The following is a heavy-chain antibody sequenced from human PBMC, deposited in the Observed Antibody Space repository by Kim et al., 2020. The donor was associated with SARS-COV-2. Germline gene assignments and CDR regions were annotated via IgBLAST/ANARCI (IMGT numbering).Heavy chain of an antibody. D-gene: IGHD2-2*01. CDR1: GYTLTELS. Sequence: ASVKVSCKVSGYTLTELSMHWVRQAPGKGLEWMGGFYPEDGETIYAQKFQGRVTMTEDTSTDTAYMELSSLRSEDTAVYYSATGPRYCSSTSCGWFDPWGHGTLVTVSS. CDR3: ATGPRYCSSTSCGWFDP. J-gene: IGHJ5*02. CDR2: FYPEDGET. V-gene: IGHV1-24*01.